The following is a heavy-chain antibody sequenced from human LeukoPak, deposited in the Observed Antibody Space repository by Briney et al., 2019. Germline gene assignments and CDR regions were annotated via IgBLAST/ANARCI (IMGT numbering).Heavy chain of an antibody. J-gene: IGHJ4*02. CDR3: ARAGATTIDY. CDR2: VNHSGST. Sequence: SKTLSLTCGVYGGSFNNYYWSWFRQPPGKGLEWIGEVNHSGSTNYNPSLKSRVTISVDTSKNQFSLKLSSVTAADTAVYYCARAGATTIDYWGQGTLVTVSS. V-gene: IGHV4-34*01. D-gene: IGHD1-26*01. CDR1: GGSFNNYY.